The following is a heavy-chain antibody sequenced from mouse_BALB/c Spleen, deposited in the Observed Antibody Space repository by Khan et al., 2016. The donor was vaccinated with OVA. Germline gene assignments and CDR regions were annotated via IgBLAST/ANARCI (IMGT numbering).Heavy chain of an antibody. CDR1: GYTFTNFG. Sequence: QIQLVQSGPELKKPGETVKISCKASGYTFTNFGMNWVKQAPGKGLKWMGWINTYTGEPTYADDFKGRFAFSLETSASDAYLQINLLDNEDMATYCCARGASYWYFDVWGAGTTVTVSS. CDR2: INTYTGEP. CDR3: ARGASYWYFDV. V-gene: IGHV9-1*02. J-gene: IGHJ1*01.